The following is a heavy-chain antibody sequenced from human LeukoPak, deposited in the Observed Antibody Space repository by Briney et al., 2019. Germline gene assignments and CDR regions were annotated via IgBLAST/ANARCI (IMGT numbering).Heavy chain of an antibody. Sequence: ASVKVSCKASGYTFTGYYMHWVRQAPGQRLEWMGWINPNSGGTNYAQKFQGRVTMTRDTSISTAYMELSRLRSDDTAVYYCAMSPINYYDSSGFDYWGQGTLVTVSS. CDR1: GYTFTGYY. CDR2: INPNSGGT. V-gene: IGHV1-2*02. D-gene: IGHD3-22*01. J-gene: IGHJ4*02. CDR3: AMSPINYYDSSGFDY.